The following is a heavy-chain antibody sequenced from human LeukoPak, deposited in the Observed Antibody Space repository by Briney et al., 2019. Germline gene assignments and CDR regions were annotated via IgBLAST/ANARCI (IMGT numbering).Heavy chain of an antibody. J-gene: IGHJ4*02. CDR3: RVGATNDYFDY. Sequence: GGSLRLSCAASGFTFSGSAMHWVRQASRQGLGWVGRFRSKANSYATAYAALVKGRFTISRDDSKNTAYLQMNSLKTEDTAEYYCRVGATNDYFDYWGQGTLVTVSS. V-gene: IGHV3-73*01. CDR2: FRSKANSYAT. CDR1: GFTFSGSA. D-gene: IGHD1-26*01.